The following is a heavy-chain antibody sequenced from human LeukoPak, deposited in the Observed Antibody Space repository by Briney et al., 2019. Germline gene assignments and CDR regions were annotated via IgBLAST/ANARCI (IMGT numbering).Heavy chain of an antibody. CDR3: ARHRITMVRGVIIIDWFDP. V-gene: IGHV4-34*01. CDR2: INHSGST. Sequence: GSLRLSCAASGFIFSSYWMTWVRQAPGKGLEWIGEINHSGSTNYNPSLKSRVTISVDTSKNQFSLKLSSVTAADTAVYYCARHRITMVRGVIIIDWFDPWGQGTLVTVSS. D-gene: IGHD3-10*01. CDR1: GFIFSSYW. J-gene: IGHJ5*02.